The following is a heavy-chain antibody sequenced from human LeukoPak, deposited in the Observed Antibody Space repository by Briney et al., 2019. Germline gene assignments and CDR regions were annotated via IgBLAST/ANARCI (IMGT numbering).Heavy chain of an antibody. Sequence: GGSLRLSCAASGFTFSSYGMHWVRQAPGKGLEWVAVIWYGGSNKYYADSVKGRFTISRDNSKNTLYLQMNSLRAEDTAVYYCAKGLLWFGEPYDAFDIWGQGTMVTVSS. CDR1: GFTFSSYG. CDR2: IWYGGSNK. V-gene: IGHV3-30*02. D-gene: IGHD3-10*01. CDR3: AKGLLWFGEPYDAFDI. J-gene: IGHJ3*02.